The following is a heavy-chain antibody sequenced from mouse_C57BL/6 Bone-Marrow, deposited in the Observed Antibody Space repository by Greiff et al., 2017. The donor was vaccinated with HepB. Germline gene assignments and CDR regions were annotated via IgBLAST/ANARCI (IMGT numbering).Heavy chain of an antibody. CDR3: ARGHYGSSYVGYFDV. D-gene: IGHD1-1*01. CDR2: ISYDGSN. CDR1: GYSITSGYY. Sequence: ESGPGLVKPSQSLSLTCSVTGYSITSGYYWNWIRQFPGNKLEWMGYISYDGSNNYNPSLKNRISITRDTSKNQFFLKLNSVTTEYTATYYCARGHYGSSYVGYFDVWGTGTTVTVSS. V-gene: IGHV3-6*01. J-gene: IGHJ1*03.